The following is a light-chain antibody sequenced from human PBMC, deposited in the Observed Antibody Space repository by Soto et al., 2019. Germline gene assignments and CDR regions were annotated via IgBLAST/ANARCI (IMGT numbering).Light chain of an antibody. Sequence: QLVLTQPPSVSGAPRQNITISCTGSSSNIGTGYDVHWYQHVPGAAPKLLIYGNNNRPSGVPDRFSGSKSGTSASLAITGLQAEDEADYYCQSYDGSLSDLYVFGTGTKLTVL. V-gene: IGLV1-40*01. CDR1: SSNIGTGYD. J-gene: IGLJ1*01. CDR3: QSYDGSLSDLYV. CDR2: GNN.